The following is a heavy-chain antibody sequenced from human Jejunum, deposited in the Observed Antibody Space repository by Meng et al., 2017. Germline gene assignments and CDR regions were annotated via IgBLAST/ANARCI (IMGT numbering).Heavy chain of an antibody. J-gene: IGHJ4*02. CDR3: AKAHDFWSGGFDN. D-gene: IGHD3-3*01. V-gene: IGHV3-23*01. CDR1: GFSFSSYA. Sequence: GGSLRLSCIASGFSFSSYAMTWVRQAPGEGLEWVSTISGSSSETHYGNSVKGRVTISRDNSRNTVHLQLDNLRVEDTGPYYCAKAHDFWSGGFDNWGQGTLVTVYS. CDR2: ISGSSSET.